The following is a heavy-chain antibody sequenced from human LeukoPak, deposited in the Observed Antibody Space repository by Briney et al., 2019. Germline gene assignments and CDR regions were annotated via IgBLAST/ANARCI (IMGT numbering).Heavy chain of an antibody. V-gene: IGHV3-43*02. Sequence: GGSLRLSCAASGFTFDDYAMHWVRQAPGKGLEWVSLISGDGGSTYYADSVEGRFTISRDNSKNSLYLQMNSLRTEDTALYYCAKVISYGDLTGGFDYWGQGTLVTVSP. CDR2: ISGDGGST. CDR1: GFTFDDYA. D-gene: IGHD4-17*01. CDR3: AKVISYGDLTGGFDY. J-gene: IGHJ4*02.